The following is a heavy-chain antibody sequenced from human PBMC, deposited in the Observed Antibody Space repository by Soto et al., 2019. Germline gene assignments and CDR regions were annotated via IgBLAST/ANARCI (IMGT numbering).Heavy chain of an antibody. CDR2: MNPNSGNT. V-gene: IGHV1-8*01. CDR3: ARAPFYYDILTGYQSNWFDP. Sequence: QVQLVQSGAEVKKPGASVKVSCKASGYTFTSYDINWVRQATGQGLEWMGWMNPNSGNTGYAQKFQGRVTMTRNTSISTAYMELSSLRSEDTAVYYCARAPFYYDILTGYQSNWFDPWGQGTLVTVSS. CDR1: GYTFTSYD. J-gene: IGHJ5*02. D-gene: IGHD3-9*01.